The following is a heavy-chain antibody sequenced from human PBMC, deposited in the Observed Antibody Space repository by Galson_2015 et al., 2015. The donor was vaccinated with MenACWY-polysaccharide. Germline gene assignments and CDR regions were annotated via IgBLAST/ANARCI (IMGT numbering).Heavy chain of an antibody. D-gene: IGHD2-2*01. V-gene: IGHV3-48*01. CDR2: ISSSSSTI. CDR1: GFTFSSYR. Sequence: SLRLSCAASGFTFSSYRMNWVRQAPGKGLEWVSYISSSSSTIYYADSVKGRFTISGDNAKNSLFLQMNSLRAEDTAVYYCARLHCSSTSCYPTDYYYYGMDVWGQGTTVTVSS. CDR3: ARLHCSSTSCYPTDYYYYGMDV. J-gene: IGHJ6*02.